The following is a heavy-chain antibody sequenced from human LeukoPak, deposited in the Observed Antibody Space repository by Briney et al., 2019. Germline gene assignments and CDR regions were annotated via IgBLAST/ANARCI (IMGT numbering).Heavy chain of an antibody. CDR1: GGSFSGYY. CDR2: INHSGST. V-gene: IGHV4-34*01. CDR3: AREGGYSGYY. J-gene: IGHJ4*02. Sequence: PSETLSLTCAVYGGSFSGYYWSWIRLPPGKGLEWIGEINHSGSTNYNPSLKSRDTISVDTSKNQFSLKLSSVTAADTAVYYCAREGGYSGYYWGQGTLVTVSS. D-gene: IGHD5-12*01.